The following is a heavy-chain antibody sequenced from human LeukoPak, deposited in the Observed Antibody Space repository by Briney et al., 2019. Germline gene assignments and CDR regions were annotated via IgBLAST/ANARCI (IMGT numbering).Heavy chain of an antibody. CDR3: ARKSSGWYVY. CDR1: GFTFSSYS. V-gene: IGHV3-48*04. J-gene: IGHJ4*02. D-gene: IGHD6-19*01. Sequence: PGGSLRLSCAASGFTFSSYSMNWVRQAPGKGLEWVSYISSSGSTIYYADSVKGRFTISRDNAKNSLYLQMNSLRAEDTAVYYCARKSSGWYVYWGQGTLVTVSS. CDR2: ISSSGSTI.